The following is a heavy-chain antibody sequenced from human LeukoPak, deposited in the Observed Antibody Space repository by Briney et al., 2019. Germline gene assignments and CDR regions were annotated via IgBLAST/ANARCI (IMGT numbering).Heavy chain of an antibody. V-gene: IGHV4-59*01. J-gene: IGHJ3*02. Sequence: SETLSLTCTVSGGSISSYYWSWIRQPPGKGLEWIGYIYYSGSTNYNPSLKSRVTISVDTSKNQFSLKLSSVTAADTAVYYCARPAVNAGYAFDIWGQGTMVTVSS. CDR3: ARPAVNAGYAFDI. CDR2: IYYSGST. CDR1: GGSISSYY.